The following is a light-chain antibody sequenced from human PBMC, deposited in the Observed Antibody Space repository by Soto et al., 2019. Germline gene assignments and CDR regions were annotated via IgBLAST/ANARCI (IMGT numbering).Light chain of an antibody. CDR1: QSVSSN. CDR2: GAS. J-gene: IGKJ2*01. V-gene: IGKV3-15*01. CDR3: QQYNNWPPEYT. Sequence: EIVMTRSPATRSGSAGGRATLSGRASQSVSSNLAWYQQKPGQAPRLLIYGASTRATGIPARFSGSGSGTEFTLTISSLQSEDFAVYYCQQYNNWPPEYTFGQGTKVDIK.